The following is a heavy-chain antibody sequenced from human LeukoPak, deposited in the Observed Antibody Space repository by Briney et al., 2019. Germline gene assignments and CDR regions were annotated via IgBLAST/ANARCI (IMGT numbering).Heavy chain of an antibody. Sequence: SETLSLTCTVSGGSISGYYWSWIRQPPGKGLEWIGYIYYSGSTNYNPSLKSRVTISVDTSKNQFSLKLSSVTAADTAVYYCASLGVAATPLGQYWFDPWGQGTLVTVSS. V-gene: IGHV4-59*08. CDR3: ASLGVAATPLGQYWFDP. CDR2: IYYSGST. J-gene: IGHJ5*02. D-gene: IGHD2-15*01. CDR1: GGSISGYY.